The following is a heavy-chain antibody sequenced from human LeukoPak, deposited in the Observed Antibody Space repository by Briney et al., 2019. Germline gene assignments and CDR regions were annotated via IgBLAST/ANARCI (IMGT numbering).Heavy chain of an antibody. V-gene: IGHV3-48*03. D-gene: IGHD6-19*01. CDR2: ISSSGSTI. Sequence: GGSLRLSCAASGFTFSSYEMNWVRQAPGKGLEWVSYISSSGSTIYYADSVKGRFTISRDNSKNMLYLQMNSLRAEDTAVYYCAKDSFWTSVAGTGFDYWGQGTLVTVSS. J-gene: IGHJ4*02. CDR1: GFTFSSYE. CDR3: AKDSFWTSVAGTGFDY.